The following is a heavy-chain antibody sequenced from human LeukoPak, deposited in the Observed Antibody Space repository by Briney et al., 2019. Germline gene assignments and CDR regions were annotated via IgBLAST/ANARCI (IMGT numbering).Heavy chain of an antibody. CDR3: TTDQWGLRLGELSLPWFDP. D-gene: IGHD3-16*02. CDR2: IKSKTDGGTT. J-gene: IGHJ5*02. CDR1: GFTFSSHG. Sequence: TGGSLRLSCAASGFTFSSHGMNWVRQAPGKGLEWVGRIKSKTDGGTTDYAAPVKGRFTISRDDSKNTLYLQMNSLKTEDTAVYYCTTDQWGLRLGELSLPWFDPWGQGTLVTVSS. V-gene: IGHV3-15*01.